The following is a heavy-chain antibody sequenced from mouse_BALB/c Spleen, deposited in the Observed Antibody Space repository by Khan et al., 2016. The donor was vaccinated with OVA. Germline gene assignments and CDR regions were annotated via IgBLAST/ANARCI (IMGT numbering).Heavy chain of an antibody. CDR2: IWAGGST. D-gene: IGHD2-3*01. CDR3: ARFYDPYNAMDY. J-gene: IGHJ4*01. Sequence: QVQLKQSGPGLVAPSQSLSITCTVSGFSLTSYGVNWVRQPPGKGLEWLGVIWAGGSTNYNSALISRLSISKDNSTRQVFLKMNRLQTYYTSMYYCARFYDPYNAMDYWGQGTSVTVSS. V-gene: IGHV2-9*02. CDR1: GFSLTSYG.